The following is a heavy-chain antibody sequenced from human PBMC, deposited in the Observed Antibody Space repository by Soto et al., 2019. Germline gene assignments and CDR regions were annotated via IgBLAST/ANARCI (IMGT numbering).Heavy chain of an antibody. V-gene: IGHV4-59*01. CDR3: ARAKSIAAADVLWFEA. CDR1: VGSISSYY. J-gene: IGHJ5*02. Sequence: PSETLSLTCTVSVGSISSYYWSLIRQPPGKGLECIGYIYYSGSTNYNPSLKSRVTISVDTSKNELSLTLSSVTAADTAVYYCARAKSIAAADVLWFEARAQRTMVTFSS. CDR2: IYYSGST. D-gene: IGHD6-13*01.